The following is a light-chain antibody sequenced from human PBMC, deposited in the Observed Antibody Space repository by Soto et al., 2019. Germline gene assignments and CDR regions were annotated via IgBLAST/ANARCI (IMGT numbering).Light chain of an antibody. J-gene: IGKJ1*01. CDR1: QSVSSNY. CDR2: GAS. Sequence: EIVLTQSPGTLSLSPGERATLSCRASQSVSSNYLAWYQQKPGQAPRLLIYGASSRATGIPDRFSGSGSGTDFTLTITRLEPEDVAEYYCQQYDGSSRTFGQGTKVEIK. CDR3: QQYDGSSRT. V-gene: IGKV3-20*01.